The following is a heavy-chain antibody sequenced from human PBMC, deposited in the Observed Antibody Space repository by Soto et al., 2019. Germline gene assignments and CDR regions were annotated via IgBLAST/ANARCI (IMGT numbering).Heavy chain of an antibody. CDR3: AKESNPQYYYGMDV. CDR1: GCTFSSYG. Sequence: QVQLVESGGGVVQPGRSLRLSCAASGCTFSSYGMHWVRQAPGKGLEWVAVISYDGSNKYYADSVKGRFTISRDNSKNTLYLQMNSLRAEDTAVYYCAKESNPQYYYGMDVWGQGTTVTVSS. CDR2: ISYDGSNK. V-gene: IGHV3-30*18. J-gene: IGHJ6*02. D-gene: IGHD4-4*01.